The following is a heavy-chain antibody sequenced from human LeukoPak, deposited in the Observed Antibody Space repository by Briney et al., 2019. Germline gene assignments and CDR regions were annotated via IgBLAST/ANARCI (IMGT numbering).Heavy chain of an antibody. J-gene: IGHJ6*02. V-gene: IGHV3-30-3*01. D-gene: IGHD3-22*01. CDR1: GFTFSSYA. Sequence: GGSLRLSCAASGFTFSSYAMHWARQAPGKGLEWVAVISYDGSNKYYADSVKGRFTISRDNSKNTLYLQMNSLRAEDTAVYYCARYSSGRNYYYYGMDVWGQGTTVTVSS. CDR3: ARYSSGRNYYYYGMDV. CDR2: ISYDGSNK.